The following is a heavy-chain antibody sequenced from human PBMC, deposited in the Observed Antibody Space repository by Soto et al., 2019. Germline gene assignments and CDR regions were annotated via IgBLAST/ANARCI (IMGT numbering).Heavy chain of an antibody. D-gene: IGHD2-2*01. J-gene: IGHJ6*02. CDR2: IYHSGST. V-gene: IGHV4-4*02. Sequence: QVQLQESGPGLVKPSGTLSLTCAVSGGSISSSNWWSWVRQPPGKGLEWIGEIYHSGSTNYNPSLMSRVTISVDKSKNQFSLKLSSVTAADTAVYYCARDWAEDIVVVPAAMGAYYYGMDLWGQGTTVTVSS. CDR3: ARDWAEDIVVVPAAMGAYYYGMDL. CDR1: GGSISSSNW.